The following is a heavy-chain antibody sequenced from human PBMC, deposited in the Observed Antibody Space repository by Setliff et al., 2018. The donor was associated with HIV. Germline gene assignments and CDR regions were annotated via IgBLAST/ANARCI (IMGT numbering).Heavy chain of an antibody. D-gene: IGHD3-22*01. CDR2: IKHDGNER. CDR3: ARVSDSSGYYYEGYFDY. Sequence: PGGSMRLSCAASDFTFSDYWMTWVRQAPGKGLEWVANIKHDGNERYYLDSVKGRFTISRDNAKNSLYLQVNSLRAEDTAVYYCARVSDSSGYYYEGYFDYWGQGTLVTVSS. CDR1: DFTFSDYW. J-gene: IGHJ4*02. V-gene: IGHV3-7*01.